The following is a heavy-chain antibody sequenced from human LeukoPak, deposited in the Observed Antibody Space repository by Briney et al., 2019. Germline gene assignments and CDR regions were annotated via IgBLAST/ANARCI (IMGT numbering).Heavy chain of an antibody. J-gene: IGHJ3*02. Sequence: PSETLSLTCTVSGGSFRGDYYWAWIRQPPGKGLEWIGSIYSGGRIYYNPSLKSRVSISIDTSNNDLSLKVTSVTAADTAGYYCARAPWAYGNYVHAFDIWGRGTMVTVSS. CDR1: GGSFRGDYY. CDR3: ARAPWAYGNYVHAFDI. D-gene: IGHD4-11*01. CDR2: IYSGGRI. V-gene: IGHV4-39*07.